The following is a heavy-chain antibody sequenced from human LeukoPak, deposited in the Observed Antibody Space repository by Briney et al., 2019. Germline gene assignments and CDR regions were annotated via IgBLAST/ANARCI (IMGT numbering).Heavy chain of an antibody. J-gene: IGHJ4*02. Sequence: ASVKVSCKASGYTFAGYYMHWVRQAPGQGLEWMGWINPNSGGTNYAQKFQGRVTMTRDTSISTAYMELSRLRSDDTAVYYCARLKANRSGWYYFDYWGQGTLVTVSS. V-gene: IGHV1-2*02. CDR1: GYTFAGYY. D-gene: IGHD6-19*01. CDR2: INPNSGGT. CDR3: ARLKANRSGWYYFDY.